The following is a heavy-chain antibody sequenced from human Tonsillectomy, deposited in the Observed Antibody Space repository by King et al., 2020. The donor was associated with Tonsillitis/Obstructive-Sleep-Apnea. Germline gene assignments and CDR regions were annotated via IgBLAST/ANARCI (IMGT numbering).Heavy chain of an antibody. V-gene: IGHV3-30*18. J-gene: IGHJ6*02. D-gene: IGHD3-9*01. Sequence: HVQLVESGGGVVQPGKSLRLSCAASGLTFSSNGMHWVRQAPGKGLEWVAVISYDGSYKNYADSVKGRFTISRDYSKNTLYLQMNSLRAEDTAVYYCAKEAQDYDIFTGMDVWGQGTTVTVSS. CDR3: AKEAQDYDIFTGMDV. CDR2: ISYDGSYK. CDR1: GLTFSSNG.